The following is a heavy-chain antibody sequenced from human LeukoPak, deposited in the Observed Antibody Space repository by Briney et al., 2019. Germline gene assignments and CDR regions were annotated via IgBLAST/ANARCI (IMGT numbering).Heavy chain of an antibody. Sequence: ASVKVSCKASGYTFTDYFMNWMRQAPGQRLEWMGWINACNGNTKYSQKLQGRVTITRDTSSSTAYMQLSSLRSEDTAVYYCARDTECIRPNQQADS. CDR1: GYTFTDYF. CDR2: INACNGNT. D-gene: IGHD2-2*01. J-gene: IGHJ5*01. V-gene: IGHV1/OR15-3*02. CDR3: ARDTECIRPNQQADS.